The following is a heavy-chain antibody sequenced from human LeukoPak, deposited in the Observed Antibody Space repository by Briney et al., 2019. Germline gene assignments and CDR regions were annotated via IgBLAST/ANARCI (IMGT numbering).Heavy chain of an antibody. J-gene: IGHJ4*02. CDR3: ARASYYDSRDY. Sequence: GGSLRLSCAASGFTFSSYWMSWVRQAPGKGLEWVANIKQDGSEKYYVDSVKGRFTISRDNAKNSLYLQMNSLRAEDTAVYYCARASYYDSRDYWGQGTLVTVSP. V-gene: IGHV3-7*01. CDR2: IKQDGSEK. CDR1: GFTFSSYW. D-gene: IGHD3-22*01.